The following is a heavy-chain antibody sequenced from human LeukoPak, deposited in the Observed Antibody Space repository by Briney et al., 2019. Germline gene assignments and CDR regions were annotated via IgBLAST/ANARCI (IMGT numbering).Heavy chain of an antibody. Sequence: GESLKISCKGSGYSFTSYWIGWVRQMPGKGLEWMGIIYPGDSDTRYSPSFQGQVTISADKSISTAYLQWSSLKASDTAMYYCARHLAPMVRGVTGYYFDYWGQGTLVTVSS. J-gene: IGHJ4*02. CDR3: ARHLAPMVRGVTGYYFDY. CDR2: IYPGDSDT. V-gene: IGHV5-51*01. D-gene: IGHD3-10*01. CDR1: GYSFTSYW.